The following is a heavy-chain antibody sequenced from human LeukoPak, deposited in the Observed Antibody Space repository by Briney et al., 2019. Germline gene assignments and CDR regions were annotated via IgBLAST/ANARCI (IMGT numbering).Heavy chain of an antibody. CDR2: INHSGST. CDR1: GGSFSGYY. D-gene: IGHD6-13*01. J-gene: IGHJ6*02. Sequence: SSETLSLTCAVYGGSFSGYYWSWIRQPPGKGLEWIGEINHSGSTNYNPSLKSRVTMSVDTSKNQFSLKLSSVTAADTAVYYCARVVRGIAAAGLGMDVWGQGTTVTVSS. CDR3: ARVVRGIAAAGLGMDV. V-gene: IGHV4-34*01.